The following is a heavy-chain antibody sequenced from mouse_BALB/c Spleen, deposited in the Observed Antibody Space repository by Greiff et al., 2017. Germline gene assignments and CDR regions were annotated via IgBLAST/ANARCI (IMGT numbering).Heavy chain of an antibody. Sequence: EVKVVESGGGLVKPGGSLKLSCAASGFTFSDYYMYWVRQTPEKRLEWVATISDGGSYTYYPDSVKGRFTISRDNAKNNLYLQMSSLKSEDTAMYYCARDGGYDGSFAYWGQGTLVTVSA. CDR1: GFTFSDYY. CDR3: ARDGGYDGSFAY. CDR2: ISDGGSYT. V-gene: IGHV5-4*02. J-gene: IGHJ3*01. D-gene: IGHD2-2*01.